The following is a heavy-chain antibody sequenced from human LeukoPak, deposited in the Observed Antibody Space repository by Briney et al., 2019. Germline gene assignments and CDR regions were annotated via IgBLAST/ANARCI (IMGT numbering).Heavy chain of an antibody. CDR1: GYTFTGYY. V-gene: IGHV1-2*02. D-gene: IGHD6-19*01. Sequence: ASVKVSCKASGYTFTGYYMHWVRQAPGQGLEWMGWINPNSGGTSYAQKFQGRVTMTRDTSISTAYMELSRLRSDDTAVYYCATDHLKQWLRKEDYYYGMDVWGQGTTVTVSS. J-gene: IGHJ6*02. CDR2: INPNSGGT. CDR3: ATDHLKQWLRKEDYYYGMDV.